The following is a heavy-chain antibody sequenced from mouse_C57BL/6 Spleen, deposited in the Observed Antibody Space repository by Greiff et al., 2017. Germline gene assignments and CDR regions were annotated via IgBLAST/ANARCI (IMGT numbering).Heavy chain of an antibody. CDR1: GYSFTGYY. D-gene: IGHD2-1*01. V-gene: IGHV1-42*01. CDR3: ARGGNYVAVDY. Sequence: EVQLQQSGPELVKPGASVKISCKASGYSFTGYYMNWVKQSPEKSLEWIGEINPSTGGTTYNQKFKAKATLTVDKSSSTAYMQLKSLTSEDSAVYYCARGGNYVAVDYWGQGTSVTVSS. CDR2: INPSTGGT. J-gene: IGHJ4*01.